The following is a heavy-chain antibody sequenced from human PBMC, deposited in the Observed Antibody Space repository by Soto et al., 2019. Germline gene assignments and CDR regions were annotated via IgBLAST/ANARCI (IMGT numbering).Heavy chain of an antibody. CDR2: ISTSGTST. J-gene: IGHJ4*02. Sequence: QVQLVESGGGLVKPGGSLRLSCAVSGFTFSNYDMAWIRQAPGKGLEWVSYISTSGTSTFYADSVKDRFTISRDNAENSLFLQMDSLRVEDTAVYFCARDGVLFRAGFDSWGQGTLVTVAS. D-gene: IGHD3-16*01. CDR3: ARDGVLFRAGFDS. CDR1: GFTFSNYD. V-gene: IGHV3-11*01.